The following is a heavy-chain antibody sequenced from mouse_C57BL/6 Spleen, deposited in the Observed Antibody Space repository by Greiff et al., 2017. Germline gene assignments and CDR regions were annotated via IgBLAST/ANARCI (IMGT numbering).Heavy chain of an antibody. V-gene: IGHV3-6*01. Sequence: ESGPGLVKPSQSLSLTCSVTGYSITSGYYWNWIRQFPGNKLEWMGYISYDGSNNYNPSLKNRISITRDTSKNQFFLKLNSVTTEDTATYYCAREGYSKPHFDYWGQGTTLTVSS. CDR2: ISYDGSN. J-gene: IGHJ2*01. CDR1: GYSITSGYY. CDR3: AREGYSKPHFDY. D-gene: IGHD2-5*01.